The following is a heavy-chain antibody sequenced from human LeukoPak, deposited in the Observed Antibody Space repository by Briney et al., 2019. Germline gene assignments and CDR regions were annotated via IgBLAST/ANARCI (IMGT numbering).Heavy chain of an antibody. CDR2: INPDGDGM. J-gene: IGHJ4*02. V-gene: IGHV3-7*01. Sequence: PGGSLTLSCTDTRFTLSRSCMYWMRQAPGKGLEWVANINPDGDGMRFVDSVKGRFTMSRDNAQSSLHLQMNSLRVEDTAFYYCVAWTVRGYSYWGQGVLVTVSS. D-gene: IGHD5-12*01. CDR3: VAWTVRGYSY. CDR1: RFTLSRSC.